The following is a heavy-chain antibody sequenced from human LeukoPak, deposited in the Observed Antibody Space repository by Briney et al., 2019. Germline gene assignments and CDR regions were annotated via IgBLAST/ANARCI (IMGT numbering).Heavy chain of an antibody. D-gene: IGHD5-18*01. V-gene: IGHV3-23*01. CDR2: ISGSGGST. Sequence: TGGSLRLSCAASGFTFSSYAMSWVRQAPGKGLEWVSAISGSGGSTYYADSVKGRFTISRDNSKNTVYLRMNSLRVEDTAVYYCAKEAPWATAMVILIASWGEGTLVTVSS. CDR1: GFTFSSYA. CDR3: AKEAPWATAMVILIAS. J-gene: IGHJ4*02.